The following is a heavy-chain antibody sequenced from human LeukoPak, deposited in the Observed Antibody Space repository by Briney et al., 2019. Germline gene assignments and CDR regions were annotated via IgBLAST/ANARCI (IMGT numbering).Heavy chain of an antibody. Sequence: GGSLRLSCAASGFTFSSYSMNWVRQAPGKGLEWVSYISSSSTIYYADSVKGRFTISRDNAKNSLYLQMNSLRAEDTAVYYCARVDMITFGGPIDDSSGYSDYWGQGTLVTVSS. J-gene: IGHJ4*02. CDR3: ARVDMITFGGPIDDSSGYSDY. V-gene: IGHV3-48*04. CDR2: ISSSSTI. D-gene: IGHD3-16*01. CDR1: GFTFSSYS.